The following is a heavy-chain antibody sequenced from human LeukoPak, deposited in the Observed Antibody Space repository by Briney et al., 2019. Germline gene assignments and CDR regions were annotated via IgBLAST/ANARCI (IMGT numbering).Heavy chain of an antibody. Sequence: SETLSLTCTVSGGSISSGDYYWSWIRQPPGKGLEWIGYIYYSGSTYYNPSLKSRVTISVDTPKNQFSLKLSSVTAADTAVYYCAAGRITMVRGVMVHDAFDIWGQGTMVTDSS. CDR1: GGSISSGDYY. CDR2: IYYSGST. J-gene: IGHJ3*02. D-gene: IGHD3-10*01. V-gene: IGHV4-30-4*01. CDR3: AAGRITMVRGVMVHDAFDI.